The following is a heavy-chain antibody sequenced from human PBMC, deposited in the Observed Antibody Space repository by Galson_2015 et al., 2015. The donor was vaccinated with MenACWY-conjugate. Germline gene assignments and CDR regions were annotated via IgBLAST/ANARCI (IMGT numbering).Heavy chain of an antibody. V-gene: IGHV1-46*01. CDR2: INPSDAYT. J-gene: IGHJ4*02. CDR3: ARDLVAGETNNYDY. D-gene: IGHD2-21*01. CDR1: GYSFTTYY. Sequence: SVKVSCKASGYSFTTYYIHWVRQAPGQGLEWLGLINPSDAYTEYSQKIQGRVTMTRDTSTSTAYMELSRLRSEDTAVYFCARDLVAGETNNYDYWGQGTLVTASS.